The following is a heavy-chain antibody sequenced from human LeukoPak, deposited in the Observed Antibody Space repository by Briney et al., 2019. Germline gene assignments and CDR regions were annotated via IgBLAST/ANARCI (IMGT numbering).Heavy chain of an antibody. D-gene: IGHD3-10*01. J-gene: IGHJ4*02. Sequence: GGSLRLSCAASGFTFSDYYMSCIRQAPGKGLEWVSYISSSGSTLYYADSVKGRFTISRDNAKISLYLQMNSLRAEDTAVYDCARRSGSRYYFDDWGQETLVTVSS. CDR2: ISSSGSTL. CDR1: GFTFSDYY. V-gene: IGHV3-11*01. CDR3: ARRSGSRYYFDD.